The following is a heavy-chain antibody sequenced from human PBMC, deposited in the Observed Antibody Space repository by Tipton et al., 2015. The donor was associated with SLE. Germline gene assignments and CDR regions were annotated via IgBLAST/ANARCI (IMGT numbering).Heavy chain of an antibody. V-gene: IGHV4-59*01. Sequence: TLSLTCTVSGGSISSYYWSWIRQPAGKGLEWIGYIYYSGSTNYNPSLKSRVTISVDTSKNQFSLKLSSVTAADTAVYYCARGSSSWDFDYWGQGTLVTVSS. CDR1: GGSISSYY. D-gene: IGHD6-13*01. CDR2: IYYSGST. CDR3: ARGSSSWDFDY. J-gene: IGHJ4*02.